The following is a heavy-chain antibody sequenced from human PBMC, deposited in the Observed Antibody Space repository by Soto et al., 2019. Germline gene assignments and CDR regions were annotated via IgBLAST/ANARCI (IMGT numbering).Heavy chain of an antibody. CDR3: ARVAQYYYESSGYYPRPPRFDP. D-gene: IGHD3-22*01. Sequence: SMKVSCKASGGAFSSYAISWVRQAPGQGLEWMGGIIPIFGTANYAQKFQGRVTIIADESTSTAYMELSSLRPEDTAVYYCARVAQYYYESSGYYPRPPRFDPWGQGTLVTVSS. J-gene: IGHJ5*02. CDR1: GGAFSSYA. V-gene: IGHV1-69*13. CDR2: IIPIFGTA.